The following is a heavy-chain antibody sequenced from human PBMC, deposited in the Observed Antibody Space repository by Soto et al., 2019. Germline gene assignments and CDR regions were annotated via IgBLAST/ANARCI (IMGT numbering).Heavy chain of an antibody. CDR1: GGSFSGYY. CDR2: INHSGST. Sequence: PSETLSLTCAVYGGSFSGYYWSWLRQPPGKGLEWIGEINHSGSTNYNPSLKSRVTISVDTSKNQFSLKLSSVTAADTAVYYCARRGSGSYYRRFDYWGQGTLVTVS. J-gene: IGHJ4*02. CDR3: ARRGSGSYYRRFDY. V-gene: IGHV4-34*01. D-gene: IGHD1-26*01.